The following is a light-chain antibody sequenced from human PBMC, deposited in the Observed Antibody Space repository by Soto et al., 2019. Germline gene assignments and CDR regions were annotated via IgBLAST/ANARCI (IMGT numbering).Light chain of an antibody. CDR3: CSFAGSSSSV. Sequence: QSVLTQPRSVSGSPGQSGTISCTGTSRDVGRYDYVSWYQQYAGEAPKLIIYDVTERPSGVPDRFSGSKSGNTASLTISGLRAEDEAAYSCCSFAGSSSSVFGSGTKVTVL. CDR1: SRDVGRYDY. V-gene: IGLV2-11*01. J-gene: IGLJ1*01. CDR2: DVT.